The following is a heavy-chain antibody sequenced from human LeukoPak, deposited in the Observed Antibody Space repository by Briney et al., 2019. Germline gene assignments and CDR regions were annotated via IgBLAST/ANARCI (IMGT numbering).Heavy chain of an antibody. J-gene: IGHJ5*02. CDR1: GFSFSSSD. CDR3: ARGRAPSWFDP. CDR2: IGPGGDS. Sequence: GGSLRLSCAASGFSFSSSDMYWVRQATGKGLEWVSGIGPGGDSYYSASVKGRFTISRENAKNSLYLQMTSLRAGDTAVYYCARGRAPSWFDPWGQGTLVTVSS. V-gene: IGHV3-13*01.